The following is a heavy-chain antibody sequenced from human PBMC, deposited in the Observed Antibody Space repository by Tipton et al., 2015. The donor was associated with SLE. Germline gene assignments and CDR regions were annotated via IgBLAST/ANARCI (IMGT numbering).Heavy chain of an antibody. J-gene: IGHJ3*02. D-gene: IGHD6-19*01. Sequence: VQLVQSGGGLVQPGGSLRLSCATSGFTFSTYEMHWVRQAPGQGLEWVSYINSAGFINYADCVKGRFTISRDNAKKSLYLQMNSLRVEDTAVYYCVGSVESRGETFDMWGQGTMVTVSS. CDR1: GFTFSTYE. CDR3: VGSVESRGETFDM. V-gene: IGHV3-48*03. CDR2: INSAGFI.